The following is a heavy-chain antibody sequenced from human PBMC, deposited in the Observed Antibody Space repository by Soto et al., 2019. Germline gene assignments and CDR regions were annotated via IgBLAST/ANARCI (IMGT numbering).Heavy chain of an antibody. CDR3: ARLYNYGGDNWFDP. D-gene: IGHD1-1*01. CDR1: SGSISTSDW. V-gene: IGHV4-4*02. CDR2: IFHSGST. Sequence: SETLSLTCAVSSGSISTSDWWSWVRQPPGKGLEWIGEIFHSGSTNYSPSLMSRLTISVDKSKKQFSLRLSSVTVADTAIYYCARLYNYGGDNWFDPWGQGTLVTVSS. J-gene: IGHJ5*02.